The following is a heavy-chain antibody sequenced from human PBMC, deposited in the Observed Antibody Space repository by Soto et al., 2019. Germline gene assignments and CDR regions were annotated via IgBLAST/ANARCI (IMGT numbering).Heavy chain of an antibody. J-gene: IGHJ4*02. CDR3: ARTDWGAIYFDY. CDR2: IYYSGST. Sequence: QVQLQESGPGLVKPSQTLSLTCTVSGGSISSGGYYWSWIRQHPGKGLEWIGYIYYSGSTYYNPSHKSRVTISVDTAKNQFSPKLSSVTAADKAVYDCARTDWGAIYFDYWGQGTLVTVSS. CDR1: GGSISSGGYY. V-gene: IGHV4-31*03. D-gene: IGHD7-27*01.